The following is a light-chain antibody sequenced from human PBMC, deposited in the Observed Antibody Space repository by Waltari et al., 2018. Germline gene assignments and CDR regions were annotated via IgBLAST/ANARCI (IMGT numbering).Light chain of an antibody. Sequence: QSVLTQPPSASGTPGQRVTISCSGRDSNLGSHTVNWYQQLPQSAPKLLVNSNNKRPSGVPDRFSGSKSATSASLAISGLQAEDEADYFCISWDDRLNCPVFGGGTKLTVL. CDR3: ISWDDRLNCPV. V-gene: IGLV1-44*01. CDR2: SNN. J-gene: IGLJ3*02. CDR1: DSNLGSHT.